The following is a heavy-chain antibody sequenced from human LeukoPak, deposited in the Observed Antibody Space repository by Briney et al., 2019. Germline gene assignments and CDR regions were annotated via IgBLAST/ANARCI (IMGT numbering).Heavy chain of an antibody. V-gene: IGHV3-23*01. CDR1: EFIFSSYA. J-gene: IGHJ4*02. CDR2: IRGTGGNT. Sequence: GGSLRLSCAASEFIFSSYAMTWVRQAPGKGLEWVSLIRGTGGNTYYADSVKGRFTISRDNSKNTLYLQMNSLRAEDTAVYYCARVPTSGWYNDYWGQGTLVTVSS. CDR3: ARVPTSGWYNDY. D-gene: IGHD6-19*01.